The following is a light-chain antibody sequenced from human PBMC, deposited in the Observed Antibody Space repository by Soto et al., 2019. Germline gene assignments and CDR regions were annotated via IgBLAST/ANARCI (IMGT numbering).Light chain of an antibody. CDR3: LPYPSSPLLP. Sequence: VWTEGQGSMSLSPGERATLSCRASQSISSNYLAWYQQKPGQAPRLLIYGASSRATGIPYRFSGSVSGTDFTLTISILSPHDFVVSHCLPYPSSPLLPFGGGTKVDI. CDR2: GAS. J-gene: IGKJ4*01. V-gene: IGKV3-20*01. CDR1: QSISSNY.